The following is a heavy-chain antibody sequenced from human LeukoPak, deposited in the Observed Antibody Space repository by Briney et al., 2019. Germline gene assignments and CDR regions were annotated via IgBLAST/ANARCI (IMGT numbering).Heavy chain of an antibody. CDR2: INHSGST. J-gene: IGHJ4*02. CDR1: GGSFSGYC. Sequence: PSETLSLTCAVYGGSFSGYCWSWIRQPPGKGLEWIGEINHSGSTNYNPSLKSRVTISVDTSKNQFSLKLSSVTAADTAVYYCARLIGTRPPFDYWGQGTLVTVSS. CDR3: ARLIGTRPPFDY. V-gene: IGHV4-34*01.